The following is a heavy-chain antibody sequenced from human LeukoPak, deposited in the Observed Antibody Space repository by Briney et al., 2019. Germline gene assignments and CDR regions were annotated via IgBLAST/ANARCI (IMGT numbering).Heavy chain of an antibody. Sequence: GGPLRLSCVASVFPLSDCSKNWAREAPGKALQGVSSISRSWSYIYYADSVKARLTIYRDNAKNALYLQMNSLRAEDTAVYYCARERSSSAAYYYYGMDVWGQGTTVTVSS. J-gene: IGHJ6*02. D-gene: IGHD6-6*01. CDR2: ISRSWSYI. CDR1: VFPLSDCS. V-gene: IGHV3-21*01. CDR3: ARERSSSAAYYYYGMDV.